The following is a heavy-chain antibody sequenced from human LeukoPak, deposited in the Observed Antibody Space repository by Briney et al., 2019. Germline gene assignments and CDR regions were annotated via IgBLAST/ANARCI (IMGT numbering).Heavy chain of an antibody. CDR3: ASAIVGATIFDY. J-gene: IGHJ4*02. V-gene: IGHV3-66*02. CDR2: IYSGGST. D-gene: IGHD1-26*01. CDR1: GFTVSSNY. Sequence: GRSLRLSCAASGFTVSSNYMSWVRQAPGKGLEWVSVIYSGGSTYYADSVKGRFTISRDNSKNTLYLQMNSRRAEDTAVYYCASAIVGATIFDYWGQGTLVTVSS.